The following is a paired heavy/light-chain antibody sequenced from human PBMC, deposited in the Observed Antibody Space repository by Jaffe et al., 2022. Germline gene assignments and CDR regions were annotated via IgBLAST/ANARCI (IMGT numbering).Light chain of an antibody. CDR1: SSNIGAGYD. Sequence: QFVLTQPPSVSGAPGQRVSISCTGSSSNIGAGYDVHWYQQVPGTAPKLLIYGSGNRPSGVPDRFSGSKSGTSASLAISGLQTEDEADYYCQSYDNSLSGYVVFGGGTKLTVL. J-gene: IGLJ2*01. CDR3: QSYDNSLSGYVV. CDR2: GSG. V-gene: IGLV1-40*01.
Heavy chain of an antibody. Sequence: EVQLVESGGGLVKPGGSLRLSCAASGFIFSSYSMNWVRQAPGKGLEWVSSISSSSTYSYYADSMKGRFTISRDNAKNSLYLQMNSLRAEDTAIYYCARVRRDPLIVSVPAAMMEADCWGQGTLVTVSS. D-gene: IGHD2-2*01. CDR2: ISSSSTYS. V-gene: IGHV3-21*01. J-gene: IGHJ4*02. CDR1: GFIFSSYS. CDR3: ARVRRDPLIVSVPAAMMEADC.